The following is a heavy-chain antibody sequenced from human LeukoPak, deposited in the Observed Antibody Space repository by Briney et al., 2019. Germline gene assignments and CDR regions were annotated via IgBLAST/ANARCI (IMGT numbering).Heavy chain of an antibody. J-gene: IGHJ4*02. V-gene: IGHV1-69*04. CDR2: IIPILDMP. D-gene: IGHD6-13*01. CDR1: GDTFSSYG. CDR3: ARAHSKGFVSSWDY. Sequence: ASVKVSCKASGDTFSSYGFSWVRQAPGQGLEWKGRIIPILDMPTYTQKFKDRVTITADKSTSTVYMEVSSLTSEDTAVYYCARAHSKGFVSSWDYWGQGTLVTVSS.